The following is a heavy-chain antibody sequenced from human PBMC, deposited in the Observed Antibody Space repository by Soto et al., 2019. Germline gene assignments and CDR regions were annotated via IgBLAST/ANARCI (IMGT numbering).Heavy chain of an antibody. V-gene: IGHV3-30*09. D-gene: IGHD2-15*01. CDR2: ITYEGRSN. Sequence: PGGSLRLSCEVSGFIFKNYAMNWVRLSPGKGLEWVATITYEGRSNYYAESVKGRFAISRDNSKSTLNLQMNTLRVDDSAIYYCAKSSGGSSSMGMDYWGQGTLVTVSS. J-gene: IGHJ4*02. CDR3: AKSSGGSSSMGMDY. CDR1: GFIFKNYA.